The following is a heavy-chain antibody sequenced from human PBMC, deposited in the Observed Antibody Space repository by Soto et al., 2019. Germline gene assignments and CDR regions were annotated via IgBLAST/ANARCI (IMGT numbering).Heavy chain of an antibody. CDR1: GFTFSSYA. CDR3: AKDWPGYSSGPTFDY. J-gene: IGHJ4*02. CDR2: ISGSGGST. V-gene: IGHV3-23*01. D-gene: IGHD6-19*01. Sequence: PGGSLRLSCAASGFTFSSYAMSWVRQAPGKGLEWVSAISGSGGSTYYADSVKGRFTISRDNSKNTLYLQMNSLRAEDTAVYYSAKDWPGYSSGPTFDYWGQEPLFTVSS.